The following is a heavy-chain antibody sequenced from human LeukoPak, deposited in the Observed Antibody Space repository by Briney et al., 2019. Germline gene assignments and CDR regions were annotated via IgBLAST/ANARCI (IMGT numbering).Heavy chain of an antibody. D-gene: IGHD1-26*01. CDR1: GFIFSSHW. CDR3: ARGGSPPEALGDTFDI. J-gene: IGHJ3*02. V-gene: IGHV3-74*01. Sequence: GGSLRLSCAASGFIFSSHWMHWVRQAPGKGLVWVSCVSSDGSSTIYADSVKGRFTISRDNAKNTVVLQMNSLRDEDTAVYYCARGGSPPEALGDTFDIWGQGTMVTVSS. CDR2: VSSDGSST.